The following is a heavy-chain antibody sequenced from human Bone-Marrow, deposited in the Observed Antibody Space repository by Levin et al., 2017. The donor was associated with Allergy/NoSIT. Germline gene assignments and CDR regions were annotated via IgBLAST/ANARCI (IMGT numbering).Heavy chain of an antibody. CDR3: ARDNWNYRGWFDP. J-gene: IGHJ5*02. Sequence: GESLKISCKASGYTFTGYYMHWVRQAPGQGLEWMGWINPNSGGTNYAQKFQGRVTMTRDTSISTAYMELSRLRSDDTAVYYCARDNWNYRGWFDPWGQGTLVTVSS. V-gene: IGHV1-2*02. CDR1: GYTFTGYY. CDR2: INPNSGGT. D-gene: IGHD1-7*01.